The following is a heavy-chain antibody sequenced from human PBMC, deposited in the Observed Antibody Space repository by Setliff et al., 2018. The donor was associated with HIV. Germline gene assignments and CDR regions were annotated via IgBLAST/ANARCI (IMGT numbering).Heavy chain of an antibody. J-gene: IGHJ6*03. V-gene: IGHV3-30*01. CDR3: ASTTLEYYYYMDV. CDR1: GFTFSNYA. D-gene: IGHD4-4*01. CDR2: ISHDGSSK. Sequence: PGGSLRLSCAASGFTFSNYAMHWVRQAPGKGLEWVALISHDGSSKYYGDSVKGRFTISRDNANNTLYLQMNSLRAEDTAVYYCASTTLEYYYYMDVWGKGTTVTVSS.